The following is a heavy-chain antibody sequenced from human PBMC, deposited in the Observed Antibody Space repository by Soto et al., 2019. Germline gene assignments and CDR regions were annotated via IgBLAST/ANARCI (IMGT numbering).Heavy chain of an antibody. Sequence: SVKVSCKASGGTFSSYAISWVRQAPGQGLEWMGGIIPIFGTANYAQKFQGRVTITADESTSTAYMELSSLRSEDTAVYYCARAWDYDFWSGHYYGMDVWGQGTTVTVSS. CDR3: ARAWDYDFWSGHYYGMDV. V-gene: IGHV1-69*13. J-gene: IGHJ6*02. CDR2: IIPIFGTA. D-gene: IGHD3-3*01. CDR1: GGTFSSYA.